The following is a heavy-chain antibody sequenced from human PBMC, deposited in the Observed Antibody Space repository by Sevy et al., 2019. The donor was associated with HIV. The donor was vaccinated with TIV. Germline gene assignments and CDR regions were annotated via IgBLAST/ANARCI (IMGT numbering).Heavy chain of an antibody. CDR1: GFSFSKYG. V-gene: IGHV3-33*01. CDR3: VRGADYCDRGGANCDS. CDR2: IWYDGSSE. Sequence: GGSLRLSCAASGFSFSKYGMHWVRQAPGKGLEWVALIWYDGSSEYYADSVKGRFTISRDNSNNTLYLQVNSLRAEDTAVYYCVRGADYCDRGGANCDSWGQGTLVTVSS. J-gene: IGHJ4*02. D-gene: IGHD3-22*01.